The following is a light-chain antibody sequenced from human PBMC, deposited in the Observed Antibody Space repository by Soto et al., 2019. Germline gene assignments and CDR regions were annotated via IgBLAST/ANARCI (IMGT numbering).Light chain of an antibody. Sequence: AIQLTQSPSSLSASVGDRVTITCRSSQDISRALAWYQQTPGRPPKLLIYDASTLASGAPSRFSGSGSGTSLSLTISSLQPEDFATYYCQRFSTYYFAFGPG. CDR3: QRFSTYYFA. V-gene: IGKV1-13*02. CDR1: QDISRA. CDR2: DAS. J-gene: IGKJ3*01.